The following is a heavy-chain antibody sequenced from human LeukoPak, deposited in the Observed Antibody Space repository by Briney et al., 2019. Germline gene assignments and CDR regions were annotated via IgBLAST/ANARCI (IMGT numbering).Heavy chain of an antibody. CDR2: ISSSASPI. CDR3: ARDLIGTVTRENWFDP. Sequence: PGGSLRLSCAASGFTFSDSYMSWIRQPPGKGLEWVSYISSSASPIYYADSVKGRFTISRDNAKNSLYLHMDSLRAEDTAVYYCARDLIGTVTRENWFDPWGQGTLVTVSS. CDR1: GFTFSDSY. J-gene: IGHJ5*02. V-gene: IGHV3-11*01. D-gene: IGHD1-26*01.